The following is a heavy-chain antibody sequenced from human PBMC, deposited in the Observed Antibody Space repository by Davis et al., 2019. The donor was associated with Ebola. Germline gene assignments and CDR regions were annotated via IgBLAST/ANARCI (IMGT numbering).Heavy chain of an antibody. CDR2: IIPTSGTT. CDR3: ATPYILRFLERGNDAFDI. D-gene: IGHD3-3*01. CDR1: GGTFTSFG. V-gene: IGHV1-69*06. J-gene: IGHJ3*02. Sequence: AASVKVSCKASGGTFTSFGVSWMRQAPGQGLEWMGGIIPTSGTTHYAQKFQDRVTMTEDTSTDTAYMELSSLRSDDTAIYYCATPYILRFLERGNDAFDIWGQGTMVTVSS.